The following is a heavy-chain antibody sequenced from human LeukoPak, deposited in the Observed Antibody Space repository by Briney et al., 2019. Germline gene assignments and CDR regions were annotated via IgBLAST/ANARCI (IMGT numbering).Heavy chain of an antibody. J-gene: IGHJ4*02. CDR1: GGTFSSYA. D-gene: IGHD5-24*01. CDR2: IIPILGIA. CDR3: ARDGNKNGYSPHFDY. Sequence: SVKVSCKASGGTFSSYAISWVRQAPGQGLEWMGRIIPILGIANYAQKFQGRVTITADKSTSTAYMELSSLRSEDTAVYFCARDGNKNGYSPHFDYWGQGTLVTVSS. V-gene: IGHV1-69*04.